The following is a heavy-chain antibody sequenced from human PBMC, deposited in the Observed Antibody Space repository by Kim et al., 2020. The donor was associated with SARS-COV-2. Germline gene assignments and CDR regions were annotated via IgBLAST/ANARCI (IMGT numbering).Heavy chain of an antibody. V-gene: IGHV3-33*01. CDR2: IWYDGSNK. Sequence: GGSLRLSCEASGFTFSSYGMHWVRQAPGKGLEWVAVIWYDGSNKYYADSVKGRFTISRDNSKNTLYLQMNSLRAEDTAVYYCAREMEISSFDYWGQGTLVTVSS. CDR1: GFTFSSYG. D-gene: IGHD1-1*01. CDR3: AREMEISSFDY. J-gene: IGHJ4*02.